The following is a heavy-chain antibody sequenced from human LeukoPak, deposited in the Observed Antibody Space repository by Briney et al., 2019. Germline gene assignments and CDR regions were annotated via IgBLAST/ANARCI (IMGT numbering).Heavy chain of an antibody. D-gene: IGHD5-18*01. Sequence: GGSLRLSCAASGFTFDNYAMHWVRQAPGKGLEWVSSISWNSGSIGYADSVKGRFTISRDNSKNTLYLQMNSLRAEDTAVYYCAKGTAMVTTFSQRLFDYWGQGTLVTVSS. V-gene: IGHV3-9*01. J-gene: IGHJ4*02. CDR1: GFTFDNYA. CDR2: ISWNSGSI. CDR3: AKGTAMVTTFSQRLFDY.